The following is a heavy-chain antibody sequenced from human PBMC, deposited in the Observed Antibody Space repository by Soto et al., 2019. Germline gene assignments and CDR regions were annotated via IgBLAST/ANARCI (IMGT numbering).Heavy chain of an antibody. CDR2: INHSGST. CDR1: GGSFSGYY. J-gene: IGHJ4*02. V-gene: IGHV4-34*01. D-gene: IGHD6-19*01. CDR3: AIGLSQWPDY. Sequence: SETLSLTCAVYGGSFSGYYWSWIRQPPGKGLEWIGEINHSGSTNYNPSLKSRVTISVDTSKNQFSLKLSSVTAADTAVYYCAIGLSQWPDYWGQGTLVTVSS.